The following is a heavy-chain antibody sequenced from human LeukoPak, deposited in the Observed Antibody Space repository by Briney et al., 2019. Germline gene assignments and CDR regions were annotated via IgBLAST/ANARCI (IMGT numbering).Heavy chain of an antibody. Sequence: ASVKVSCKASGYTFTSYDINWVRQATGQGLEWMGWINPNSGNTGYAQKFQGRVTMTRNTSISTAYMELSSLRSEDTALYYCAKDKRSYSSSWYPMDAFDIWGQGTMVTVSS. CDR3: AKDKRSYSSSWYPMDAFDI. D-gene: IGHD6-13*01. CDR2: INPNSGNT. V-gene: IGHV1-8*01. J-gene: IGHJ3*02. CDR1: GYTFTSYD.